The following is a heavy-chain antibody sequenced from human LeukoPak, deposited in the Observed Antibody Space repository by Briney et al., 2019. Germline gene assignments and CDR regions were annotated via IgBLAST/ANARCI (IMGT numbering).Heavy chain of an antibody. J-gene: IGHJ5*02. CDR2: TSDYNGNT. CDR3: SREQLRRYRGPIDP. V-gene: IGHV1-18*01. D-gene: IGHD3-9*01. Sequence: ASVKVSCKASGYTFSSYAINWVRQAPGQGLGWMGWTSDYNGNTNYAQKLSGRVTMTTDKSTGTASMDLRSLRSEATAAAFCSREQLRRYRGPIDPWGQGKLVTVSS. CDR1: GYTFSSYA.